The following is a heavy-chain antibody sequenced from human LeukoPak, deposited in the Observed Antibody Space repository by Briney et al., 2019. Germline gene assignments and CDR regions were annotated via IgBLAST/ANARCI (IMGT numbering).Heavy chain of an antibody. CDR3: AKDGSGSPHYYYYYMDV. J-gene: IGHJ6*03. D-gene: IGHD3-3*01. CDR1: GFTFSSYW. Sequence: GGSLRLSCAASGFTFSSYWMSWVRQAPGKGLEWVAFIRYDGSNKYYADSVKGRFTISRDNSKNTLYLQMNSLRAEDTAVYYCAKDGSGSPHYYYYYMDVWGKGTTVTISS. V-gene: IGHV3-30*02. CDR2: IRYDGSNK.